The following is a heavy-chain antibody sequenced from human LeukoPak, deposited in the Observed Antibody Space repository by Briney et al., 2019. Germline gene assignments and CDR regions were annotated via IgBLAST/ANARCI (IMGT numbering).Heavy chain of an antibody. Sequence: ASVKVSCKASGGTFSSYDISWVRQAPGQGLEWMGGIIPIFGTANYAQKFQGRVTITTDESTSTAYMELSSLRSEDTAVYYCAREVNYYYYMDVWGKGTTVTVSS. V-gene: IGHV1-69*05. J-gene: IGHJ6*03. D-gene: IGHD2-21*01. CDR2: IIPIFGTA. CDR3: AREVNYYYYMDV. CDR1: GGTFSSYD.